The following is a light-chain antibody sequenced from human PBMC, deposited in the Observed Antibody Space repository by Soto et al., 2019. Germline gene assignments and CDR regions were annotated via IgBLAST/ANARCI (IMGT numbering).Light chain of an antibody. CDR2: EGT. V-gene: IGLV2-23*01. J-gene: IGLJ1*01. Sequence: QSALTQPASVSGSPGQSITISCTGTSSEVGSYNLVSWYQQHPGKAPKLMIYEGTKRPSGVSDRFSGSRSGNTASLTISWLQAEDEADYYCCSYASSTTYGFGTGTKVTVL. CDR3: CSYASSTTYG. CDR1: SSEVGSYNL.